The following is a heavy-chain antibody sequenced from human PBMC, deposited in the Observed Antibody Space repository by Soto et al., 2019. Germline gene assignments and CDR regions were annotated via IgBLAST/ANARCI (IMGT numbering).Heavy chain of an antibody. CDR3: ARHRVPSVYDPIPGCFDS. Sequence: QLQLQESGPGQVKPSETLSLTCTVSGGSLSSSSSYWGWIRQPPGKGLEWIGSMSYSGSTYHNPSLKSRVTLSVDTSQSRFSLKLTSVTAADTAVYYCARHRVPSVYDPIPGCFDSWGQGILVTASS. D-gene: IGHD5-12*01. CDR1: GGSLSSSSSY. V-gene: IGHV4-39*01. CDR2: MSYSGST. J-gene: IGHJ4*02.